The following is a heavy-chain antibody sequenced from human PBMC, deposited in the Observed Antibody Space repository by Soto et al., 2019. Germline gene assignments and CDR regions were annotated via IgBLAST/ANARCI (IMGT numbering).Heavy chain of an antibody. CDR3: ARISDYDYVWGSYRQFDY. V-gene: IGHV2-26*01. J-gene: IGHJ4*02. D-gene: IGHD3-16*02. CDR1: GFSLSNARMG. CDR2: IFSNDEK. Sequence: QVTLKESGPVLVKPTETLTLTCTVSGFSLSNARMGVSWIRQPPGKALEWLAHIFSNDEKSYSTSLKSRLTIPKDTSKSQVVLTMTNMDPVDTATYYCARISDYDYVWGSYRQFDYWGQGTLVTVSS.